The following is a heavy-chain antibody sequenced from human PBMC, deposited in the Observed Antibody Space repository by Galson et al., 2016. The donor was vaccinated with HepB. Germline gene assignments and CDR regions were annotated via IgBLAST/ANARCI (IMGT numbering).Heavy chain of an antibody. D-gene: IGHD1-26*01. Sequence: PALVKPTQTLTLTCIFSGFSLSTTGVGVGWMRQPPGKTLEWLAHIYWDGDERYSPSLKSRLTITKDTSKNRVVLTMTNMDSVDTATYYCVHIVHSGSYYYFAYWGQGTLVTVSS. CDR1: GFSLSTTGVG. CDR3: VHIVHSGSYYYFAY. V-gene: IGHV2-5*02. CDR2: IYWDGDE. J-gene: IGHJ4*02.